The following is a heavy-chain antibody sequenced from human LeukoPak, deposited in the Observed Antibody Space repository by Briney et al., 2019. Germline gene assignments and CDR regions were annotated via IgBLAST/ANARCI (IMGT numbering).Heavy chain of an antibody. V-gene: IGHV4-4*09. CDR2: IYTSGST. J-gene: IGHJ4*02. Sequence: SETLCLTCTVSGGSISSYYWSWIRQPPGKGLEWIGYIYTSGSTNYNPSLKSRVTISVDTSKNQFSLKLSSVTAADTAVYYCARQGDYYDSSGYYFDYWGQGTLVTVSS. CDR3: ARQGDYYDSSGYYFDY. CDR1: GGSISSYY. D-gene: IGHD3-22*01.